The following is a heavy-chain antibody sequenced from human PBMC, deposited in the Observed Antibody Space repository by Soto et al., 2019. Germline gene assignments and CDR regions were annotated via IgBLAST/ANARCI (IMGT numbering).Heavy chain of an antibody. CDR2: ISYRGNT. CDR3: ARHLRRQVNPNWFDL. CDR1: GGSITTSDFF. D-gene: IGHD3-10*01. J-gene: IGHJ5*02. Sequence: SETLSLTCTVTGGSITTSDFFGGWIRQPPGKGLEWIGTISYRGNTYYKSSLKSRVTLSVDTSKNQFSLNLRSVTAADTAVYFWARHLRRQVNPNWFDLWGQGTQVTVSS. V-gene: IGHV4-39*01.